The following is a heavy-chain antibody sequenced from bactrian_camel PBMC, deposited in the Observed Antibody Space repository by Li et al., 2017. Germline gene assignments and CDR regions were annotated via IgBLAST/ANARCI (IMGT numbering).Heavy chain of an antibody. V-gene: IGHV3S40*01. D-gene: IGHD3*01. CDR2: ISSGEGTT. J-gene: IGHJ4*01. CDR3: TEETAWVGYHEFAEH. Sequence: VQLVESGGGSVQAGGSLRLSCVVSGYILGNICIGWYRQVLGKGLEWVSTISSGEGTTYYADSVKGRFAISRDDAKNTLYLQLNSLKTEDTAMYYCTEETAWVGYHEFAEHWGQGTQVTVS. CDR1: GYILGNIC.